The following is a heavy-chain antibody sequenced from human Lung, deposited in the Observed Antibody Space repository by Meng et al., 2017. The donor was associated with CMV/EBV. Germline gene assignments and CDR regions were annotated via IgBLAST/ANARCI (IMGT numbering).Heavy chain of an antibody. D-gene: IGHD2-2*01. Sequence: SCAASGFTFGAYAMHWVRQAPGKGLEWVSVISWNSGSIGYADSVKGRFTISRDNAKNTLYLQMNSLRAEDTALYYCAKDFPSGYCSSTSCPGSYYNGLDVXDQGXTVTVSS. CDR2: ISWNSGSI. CDR3: AKDFPSGYCSSTSCPGSYYNGLDV. CDR1: GFTFGAYA. V-gene: IGHV3-9*01. J-gene: IGHJ6*02.